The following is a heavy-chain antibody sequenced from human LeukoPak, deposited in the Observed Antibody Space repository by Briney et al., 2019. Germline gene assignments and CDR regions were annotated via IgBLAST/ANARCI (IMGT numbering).Heavy chain of an antibody. CDR1: GGTFSSYA. CDR2: IIPIFGTA. V-gene: IGHV1-69*05. CDR3: ASAPRGSYNWFDP. J-gene: IGHJ5*02. Sequence: ASVKVSCKASGGTFSSYAISWVRQAPRQGLEWMGRIIPIFGTANYAQKFQGRVTITTDESTSTAYMELSSLRSEDTAVYYCASAPRGSYNWFDPWGQGTLVTVSS.